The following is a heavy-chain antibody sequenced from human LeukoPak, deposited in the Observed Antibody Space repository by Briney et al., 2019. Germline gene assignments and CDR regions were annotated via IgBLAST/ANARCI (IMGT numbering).Heavy chain of an antibody. CDR3: AKDGKGSNAYYYADH. J-gene: IGHJ4*02. CDR2: ISSSSSYI. D-gene: IGHD3-22*01. V-gene: IGHV3-21*01. Sequence: GGSLRLSCAASGFTFSSYSMNWVRQAPGKGLEWVSSISSSSSYIYYADSVKGRFTISRDNAKNSLYLQMNSLRAEDTAVYYCAKDGKGSNAYYYADHWGQGTLVTVSS. CDR1: GFTFSSYS.